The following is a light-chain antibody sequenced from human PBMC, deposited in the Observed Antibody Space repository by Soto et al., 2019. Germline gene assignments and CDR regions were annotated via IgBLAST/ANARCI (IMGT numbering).Light chain of an antibody. V-gene: IGKV1-27*01. CDR3: QNYNSAPYA. CDR2: EAS. J-gene: IGKJ2*01. CDR1: QGISNY. Sequence: DIQKTQSPSSLSASVGDRVTITCRASQGISNYVAWYQQKPGKVPTLLIYEASTLQSGVPSRFSGRGSGTDFTLTISSLQPEDVATYFCQNYNSAPYAFGQGTKLEIK.